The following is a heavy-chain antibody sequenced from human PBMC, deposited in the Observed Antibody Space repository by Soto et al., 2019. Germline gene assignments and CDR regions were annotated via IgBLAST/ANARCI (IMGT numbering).Heavy chain of an antibody. J-gene: IGHJ4*02. CDR1: GFTFSSYW. CDR3: ARGDLWGYGPFDY. CDR2: INSDGSST. Sequence: GGSLRLSCAASGFTFSSYWMHWFGQAPGKGLVWVSRINSDGSSTSYADSVKGRFTISRDNAKNSLYLQMNSLRAEDTAVYYCARGDLWGYGPFDYWGQGTLVTVSS. D-gene: IGHD3-16*01. V-gene: IGHV3-74*01.